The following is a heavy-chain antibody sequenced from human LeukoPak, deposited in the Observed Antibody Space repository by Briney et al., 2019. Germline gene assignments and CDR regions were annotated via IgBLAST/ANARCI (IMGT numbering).Heavy chain of an antibody. CDR2: IWYDGSNK. Sequence: GRSLRLSCAASGFTFSSYGMHWVRQAPGKGLEWVAVIWYDGSNKYYADSVKGRFTISRDNSKNTLYLQMNRLRGEDTAVYYCARGDSSGYYYRPEGEYYFDYWGQGTLVTVSS. V-gene: IGHV3-33*01. D-gene: IGHD3-22*01. CDR1: GFTFSSYG. J-gene: IGHJ4*02. CDR3: ARGDSSGYYYRPEGEYYFDY.